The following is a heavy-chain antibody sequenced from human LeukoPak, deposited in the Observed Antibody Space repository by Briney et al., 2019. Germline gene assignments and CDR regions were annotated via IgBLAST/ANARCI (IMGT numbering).Heavy chain of an antibody. J-gene: IGHJ4*02. V-gene: IGHV3-30*18. D-gene: IGHD3-3*01. CDR2: ISYDGSNK. CDR3: AKVLGGQLRFLEWLPFDY. CDR1: GFTFSSYG. Sequence: GRSLRLSCAASGFTFSSYGMHWVRQAPGKGLEWVAVISYDGSNKYYADSVKGRFTISRDNSKNTLYLQMNSLRAEDTAVYYCAKVLGGQLRFLEWLPFDYWGQGTLVTVSS.